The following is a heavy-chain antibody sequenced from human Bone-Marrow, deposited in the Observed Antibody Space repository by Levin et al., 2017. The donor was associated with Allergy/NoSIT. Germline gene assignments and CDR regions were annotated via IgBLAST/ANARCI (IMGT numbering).Heavy chain of an antibody. CDR3: ARGSGFSGYGDNAFDI. Sequence: SVKVSCKDSGGTFSTHAISWVRQAPGQGLEWMGRFIPILGISNYAQKFQGRVTISADKSTSTAYLELNSLSSEDTAVYYCARGSGFSGYGDNAFDIWGQGTMVSVSS. D-gene: IGHD5-12*01. CDR1: GGTFSTHA. V-gene: IGHV1-69*04. CDR2: FIPILGIS. J-gene: IGHJ3*02.